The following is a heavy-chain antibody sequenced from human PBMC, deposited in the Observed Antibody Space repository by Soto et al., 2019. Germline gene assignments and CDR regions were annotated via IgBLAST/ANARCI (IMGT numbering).Heavy chain of an antibody. Sequence: QPGGSLRLSCAASGFTFSNYAMSWVRQAPGKGLEWVSGTSGSDDSTYYAGSVKGRFTIPRDISKKTLYLQMNSLRAEDTAVYYCVKGIREVVNPFDYWGQGTLVTVSS. CDR1: GFTFSNYA. CDR2: TSGSDDST. V-gene: IGHV3-23*01. J-gene: IGHJ4*02. D-gene: IGHD3-10*01. CDR3: VKGIREVVNPFDY.